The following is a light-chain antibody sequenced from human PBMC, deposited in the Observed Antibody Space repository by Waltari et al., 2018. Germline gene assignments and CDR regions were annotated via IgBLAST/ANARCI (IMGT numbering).Light chain of an antibody. J-gene: IGLJ2*01. Sequence: QSALTQPASVSGYPGQSITISCTGTNHDIGSYNLVSWYQQHPGKAPKVIIFEVNKRPSGVSNRFSGSKSGNTASLTVSGLHPEDEADYYCCSYAGTPRVVFGGGTKLTVL. CDR3: CSYAGTPRVV. CDR1: NHDIGSYNL. CDR2: EVN. V-gene: IGLV2-23*02.